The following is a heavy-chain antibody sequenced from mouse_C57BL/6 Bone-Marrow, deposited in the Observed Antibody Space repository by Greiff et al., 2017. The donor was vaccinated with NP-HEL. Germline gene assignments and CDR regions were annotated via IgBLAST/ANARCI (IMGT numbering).Heavy chain of an antibody. J-gene: IGHJ2*01. D-gene: IGHD1-1*01. CDR2: IDPENGDT. CDR3: TTDYGSSFDY. CDR1: GFNIKDDY. V-gene: IGHV14-4*01. Sequence: EVQLQQSGAELVRPGASVKLSCTASGFNIKDDYMHWVKQWPEQGLEWIGWIDPENGDTEYASKFQGKATITADTSSNTAYLQLSSLTSEDTAVYYCTTDYGSSFDYWGQGTTLTVSS.